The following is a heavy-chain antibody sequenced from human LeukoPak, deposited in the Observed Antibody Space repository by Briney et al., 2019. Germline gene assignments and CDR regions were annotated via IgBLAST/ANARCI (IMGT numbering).Heavy chain of an antibody. CDR2: IRWNSGSI. D-gene: IGHD3-10*01. CDR3: AKDPIYGSGSYLRPNWFDP. J-gene: IGHJ5*02. CDR1: GFTFDNYA. V-gene: IGHV3-9*01. Sequence: PGRSLRLSCAASGFTFDNYAMHWVRQAPGKGMEWVSGIRWNSGSIGYADSVKGRFTISRDNAKNSLYLQTNSLRAEDTALYYCAKDPIYGSGSYLRPNWFDPWGQGTLVTVSS.